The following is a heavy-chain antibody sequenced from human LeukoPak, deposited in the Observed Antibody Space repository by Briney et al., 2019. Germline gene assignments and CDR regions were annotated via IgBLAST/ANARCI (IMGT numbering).Heavy chain of an antibody. CDR2: IKQDGSEK. CDR3: AGQYYYDSSGYLRDDY. D-gene: IGHD3-22*01. J-gene: IGHJ4*02. Sequence: GGSLRLSCAASGFTFSSYWMSWVRQAPGKGLEWVANIKQDGSEKYYVDSVKGRFTISRDNAKNSLYLQMNSPRAEDTAVYYCAGQYYYDSSGYLRDDYWGQGTLVTVSS. CDR1: GFTFSSYW. V-gene: IGHV3-7*01.